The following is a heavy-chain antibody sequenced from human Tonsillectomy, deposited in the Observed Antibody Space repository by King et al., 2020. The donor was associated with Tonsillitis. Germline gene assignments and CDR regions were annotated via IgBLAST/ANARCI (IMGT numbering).Heavy chain of an antibody. CDR1: GYTFTNHL. J-gene: IGHJ5*02. CDR2: ISNYNGNT. CDR3: ARDLGYCTGGNCYSQGLDP. V-gene: IGHV1-18*01. D-gene: IGHD2-15*01. Sequence: QLVQSGAEVKKPGASAKVSCKASGYTFTNHLIMWVRQAPGHGLEWMGWISNYNGNTNYAQKLQGRVTMTTDTSTSTAYMDLRNLRSDDTAVYYCARDLGYCTGGNCYSQGLDPWGQGTLVTVSS.